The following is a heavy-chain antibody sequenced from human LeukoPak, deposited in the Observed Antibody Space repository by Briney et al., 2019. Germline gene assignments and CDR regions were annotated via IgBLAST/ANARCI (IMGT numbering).Heavy chain of an antibody. V-gene: IGHV4-59*01. CDR1: GGSISSYY. D-gene: IGHD2-21*02. CDR2: IYYSGST. Sequence: PSETLSLTCTVSGGSISSYYWSWIRQPPGKGLEWIGYIYYSGSTNYNPSLKSRVTISLDTSGNQFSLKLSSVTAADTAVYYCASGYGGGACQLGGVDMWGQGTMVTVSS. CDR3: ASGYGGGACQLGGVDM. J-gene: IGHJ3*02.